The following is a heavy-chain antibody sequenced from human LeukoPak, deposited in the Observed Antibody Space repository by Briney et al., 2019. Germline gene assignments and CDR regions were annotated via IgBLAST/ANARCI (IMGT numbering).Heavy chain of an antibody. D-gene: IGHD2-2*02. Sequence: SSETLSLTCAVYGGSFSGYYWSWIRQPPGKGLEWIGEINHSGSTNYNPSLKSRVTISVDTSKNQFSLKLSSVTAADTAVYYCARGYCSSTSCYTGGWFDPWGQGTLVTVSS. CDR1: GGSFSGYY. CDR2: INHSGST. J-gene: IGHJ5*02. CDR3: ARGYCSSTSCYTGGWFDP. V-gene: IGHV4-34*01.